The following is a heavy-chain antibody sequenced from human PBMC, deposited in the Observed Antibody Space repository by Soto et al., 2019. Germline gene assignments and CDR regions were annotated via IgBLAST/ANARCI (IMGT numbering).Heavy chain of an antibody. CDR2: ISSNGGST. D-gene: IGHD3-10*01. V-gene: IGHV3-64*01. J-gene: IGHJ3*02. CDR3: ATIYGSGSNVRRIYAFDI. Sequence: GGSLRLSCAASGFTFSSYAMHWVRQAPGKGLEYVSAISSNGGSTYYANSVKGRFTISRDNSKNTLYLQMGSLRAEDMAVYYCATIYGSGSNVRRIYAFDIWGQGTMVTVSS. CDR1: GFTFSSYA.